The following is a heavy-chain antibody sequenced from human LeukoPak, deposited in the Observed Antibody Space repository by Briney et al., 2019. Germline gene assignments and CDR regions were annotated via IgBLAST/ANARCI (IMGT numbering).Heavy chain of an antibody. V-gene: IGHV4-34*01. CDR3: ARFGSGWHYFDY. Sequence: SETLSLTCAVYGGSFSGYYWSWIRQPPGKGLEWIGEINHSGSTNYNPSLKSRVTISVDTSKNQFSLKLSSVTAADTVVYYCARFGSGWHYFDYWGQGTLVTVSS. J-gene: IGHJ4*02. CDR1: GGSFSGYY. CDR2: INHSGST. D-gene: IGHD6-19*01.